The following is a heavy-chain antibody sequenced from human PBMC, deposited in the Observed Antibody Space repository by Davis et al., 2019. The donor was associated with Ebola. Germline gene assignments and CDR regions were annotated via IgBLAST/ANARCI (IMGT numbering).Heavy chain of an antibody. V-gene: IGHV6-1*01. D-gene: IGHD5-12*01. Sequence: HSQTLSLTCAISGDSVPSGGWNWTRQSPSRGLEWLGRTYYSSKWYNDYAVSVKSRITINPDTSKNQFSLQLNSVTPEDTAVYYCARGWLRSAFDQWGQGTLVTVSS. J-gene: IGHJ4*02. CDR1: GDSVPSGG. CDR3: ARGWLRSAFDQ. CDR2: TYYSSKWYN.